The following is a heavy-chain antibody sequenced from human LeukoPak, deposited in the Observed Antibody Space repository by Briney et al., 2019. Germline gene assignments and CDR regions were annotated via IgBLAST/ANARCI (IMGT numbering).Heavy chain of an antibody. D-gene: IGHD2-2*01. V-gene: IGHV3-53*01. CDR2: IYSGGST. CDR1: GFTVSSNH. Sequence: GGSLRLSCAASGFTVSSNHMSWVRQAPGKGLEWVSVIYSGGSTYYADSVKGRFTISRDNSKNTLYLQMNSLRAEDTAVYYCARDKVACSSTSCHYWYFDLWGRGTLVTVSS. CDR3: ARDKVACSSTSCHYWYFDL. J-gene: IGHJ2*01.